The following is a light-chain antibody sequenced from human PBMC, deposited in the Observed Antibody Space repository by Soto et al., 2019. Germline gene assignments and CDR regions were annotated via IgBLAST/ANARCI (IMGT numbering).Light chain of an antibody. J-gene: IGKJ3*01. Sequence: DIVMTQSPPSLSVTPGEPASISCRSSQSLLHSDGYTYVDWYVQRPGQSPQLLIYLGSNRAYGVPHRRSGSGSVTDFTLTISHVESDDVGIYYCIQFLHTPCSFGPGTKVDFK. CDR2: LGS. CDR3: IQFLHTPCS. V-gene: IGKV2-28*01. CDR1: QSLLHSDGYTY.